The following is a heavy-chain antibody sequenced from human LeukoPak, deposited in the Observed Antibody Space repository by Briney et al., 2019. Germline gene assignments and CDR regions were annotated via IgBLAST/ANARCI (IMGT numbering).Heavy chain of an antibody. CDR3: ARRSGIAVAGAFDY. Sequence: GGSLRLSCAASGFTFSSYEMNWVRQAPGKGLEWVSYISSSGSTIYYADSVKGRFTISRDNAKNSLYLQMNSLRAEDTAVYYCARRSGIAVAGAFDYWGQGTLVAVSS. CDR2: ISSSGSTI. V-gene: IGHV3-48*03. D-gene: IGHD6-19*01. J-gene: IGHJ4*02. CDR1: GFTFSSYE.